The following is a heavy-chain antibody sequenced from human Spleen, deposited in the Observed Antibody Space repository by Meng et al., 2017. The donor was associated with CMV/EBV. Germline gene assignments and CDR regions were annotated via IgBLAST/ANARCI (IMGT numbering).Heavy chain of an antibody. J-gene: IGHJ3*02. CDR1: GGSISSYY. CDR2: IYYSGST. V-gene: IGHV4-59*01. D-gene: IGHD5-24*01. Sequence: SETLSLTCTVSGGSISSYYWSWIRQPPGKGLEWIGYIYYSGSTNYNPPLKSRVTISVDTSKNQFSLKLSSVTAADTAVYYCARIEMATKVAGSRAFDIWGQGTMVTVSS. CDR3: ARIEMATKVAGSRAFDI.